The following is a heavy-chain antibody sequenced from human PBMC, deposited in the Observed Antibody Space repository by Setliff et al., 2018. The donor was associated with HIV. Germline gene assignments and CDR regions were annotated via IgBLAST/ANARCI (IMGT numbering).Heavy chain of an antibody. J-gene: IGHJ4*02. CDR2: LDTRGRA. CDR1: GGSISRYF. CDR3: IIAYSSGWLAPMGFDS. Sequence: SETLSLTCTVSGGSISRYFWNWIRQPPGKGLEWIGYLDTRGRAIYNPSLESRVAIWMDMSKNQFSLRLSSVTAADTAVYYCIIAYSSGWLAPMGFDSWGQGTLVTVSS. D-gene: IGHD6-19*01. V-gene: IGHV4-4*08.